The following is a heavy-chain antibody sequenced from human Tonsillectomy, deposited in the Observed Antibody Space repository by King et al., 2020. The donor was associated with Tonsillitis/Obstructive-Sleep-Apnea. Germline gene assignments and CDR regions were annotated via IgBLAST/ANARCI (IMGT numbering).Heavy chain of an antibody. CDR3: VSHIRAGTPFGY. Sequence: VQLVESGGGLVKPGGSLRLSCVVSELPFSSYSMNWVRQAPGKGLEWVSSVSSSSSYIYYADSVQGRFTISRDNAKNSLYLQMNSLRAEDTVVYYCVSHIRAGTPFGYWGQGTLVTVSS. CDR2: VSSSSSYI. V-gene: IGHV3-21*01. J-gene: IGHJ4*02. D-gene: IGHD6-19*01. CDR1: ELPFSSYS.